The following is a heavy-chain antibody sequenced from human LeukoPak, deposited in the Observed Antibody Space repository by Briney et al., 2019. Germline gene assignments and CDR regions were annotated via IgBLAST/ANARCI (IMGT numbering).Heavy chain of an antibody. Sequence: SETLSLTCVVYGGSFSGYYWSWIRQPPGKGLEWIGEIDHSGSTSYNPSLKSRVTISVDTTKSQFSLKLSPVTAADTAVYYCARDGRITVFGVVTTYFGMDVWGQGTTVTVSS. J-gene: IGHJ6*02. CDR3: ARDGRITVFGVVTTYFGMDV. CDR2: IDHSGST. D-gene: IGHD3-3*01. CDR1: GGSFSGYY. V-gene: IGHV4-34*01.